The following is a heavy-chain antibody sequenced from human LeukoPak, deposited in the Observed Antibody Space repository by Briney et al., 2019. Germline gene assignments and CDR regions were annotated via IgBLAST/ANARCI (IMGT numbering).Heavy chain of an antibody. CDR1: GFTFSSYS. CDR3: ARAGTIAAARAYYFDY. J-gene: IGHJ4*02. Sequence: GGSLRLSCAASGFTFSSYSMNCVRQAPGKGLEWVSSISSSSSYIYYADSVKGRFTISRDNAKNSLYLQMNSLRAEDTAVYYCARAGTIAAARAYYFDYWGQGTLVTVSS. CDR2: ISSSSSYI. D-gene: IGHD6-13*01. V-gene: IGHV3-21*01.